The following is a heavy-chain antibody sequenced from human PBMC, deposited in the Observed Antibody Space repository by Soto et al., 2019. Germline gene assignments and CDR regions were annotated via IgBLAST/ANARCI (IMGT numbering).Heavy chain of an antibody. CDR2: ISGSGDNT. Sequence: GSLRLSCAASGFTFSNYVMSWVRQAPGKGLEWVSSISGSGDNTYYADSVKGRFTISRDNSKNTLFLQMNSLRAEDTAVYYCLKLPLVLPLGFHYWGQGTLVTGSS. V-gene: IGHV3-23*01. CDR3: LKLPLVLPLGFHY. J-gene: IGHJ4*02. CDR1: GFTFSNYV.